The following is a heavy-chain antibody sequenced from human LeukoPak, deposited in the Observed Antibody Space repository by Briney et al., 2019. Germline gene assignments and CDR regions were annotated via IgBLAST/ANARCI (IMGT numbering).Heavy chain of an antibody. CDR1: GFTFNNYW. V-gene: IGHV3-7*05. J-gene: IGHJ4*02. CDR2: IKQDGSEK. CDR3: ARDYCSGVTCYLGY. Sequence: PGGSLRLSCAASGFTFNNYWMSWVRQAPGKGLEWVANIKQDGSEKYYVDSVKGRFTISRDNAENSLYLQLNSLRAADTAVYYCARDYCSGVTCYLGYWGQGTLVTVSS. D-gene: IGHD2-15*01.